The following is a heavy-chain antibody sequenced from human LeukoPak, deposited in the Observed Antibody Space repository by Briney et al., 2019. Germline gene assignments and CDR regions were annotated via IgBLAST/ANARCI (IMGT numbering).Heavy chain of an antibody. CDR3: ACLRGPSDY. D-gene: IGHD4-17*01. V-gene: IGHV3-21*01. CDR2: ISTNSAFI. CDR1: SFTFINYS. J-gene: IGHJ4*02. Sequence: GGSLRLSCTASSFTFINYSMNCFRHAPRKGLEEVSSISTNSAFIYYEESVRGRFTISRDNTKNSLYLQMDSLTADDTAVYFCACLRGPSDYWGQGTLVTVSS.